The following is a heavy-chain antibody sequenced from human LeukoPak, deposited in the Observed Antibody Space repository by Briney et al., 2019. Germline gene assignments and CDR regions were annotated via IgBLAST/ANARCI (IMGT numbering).Heavy chain of an antibody. V-gene: IGHV4-34*01. J-gene: IGHJ4*02. CDR1: GGSFSGYY. CDR2: INHSGST. CDR3: AILERDYSDY. Sequence: SETLSLTCAVYGGSFSGYYWSWIRQPPGKGLEWIGEINHSGSTNYNPSLKSRVTISVDTSKNRFSLKLSSVTAADTAVYYCAILERDYSDYWGQGTLVTVSS.